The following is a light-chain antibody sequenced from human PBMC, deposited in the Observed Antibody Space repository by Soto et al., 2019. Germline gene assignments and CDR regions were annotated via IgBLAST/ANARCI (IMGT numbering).Light chain of an antibody. CDR1: QRVSSN. CDR3: QQYNNRPHT. J-gene: IGKJ4*01. V-gene: IGKV3-15*01. Sequence: EIVMTQSPATLSVSPGERATLSCRASQRVSSNLAWYLQKPGQAPRLLLYAASTRATRIPARCSGSGSETEFTLTVSSQQSEDFAVYYCQQYNNRPHTFGGGTKVEIK. CDR2: AAS.